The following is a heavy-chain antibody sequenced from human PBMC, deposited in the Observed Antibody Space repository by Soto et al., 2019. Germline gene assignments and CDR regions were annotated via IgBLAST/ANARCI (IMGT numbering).Heavy chain of an antibody. J-gene: IGHJ6*02. Sequence: PGGSLRLSCAASGFTFSSYAMHWVRQAPGKGLEWVAVISYDGSNKYYADSVKGRFTISRDNSKNTLYLQMNSLRAEDTAVYYCARDGNYYDSSGYKYYYYGMDVWGQGTTVTVSS. CDR2: ISYDGSNK. V-gene: IGHV3-30-3*01. CDR1: GFTFSSYA. D-gene: IGHD3-22*01. CDR3: ARDGNYYDSSGYKYYYYGMDV.